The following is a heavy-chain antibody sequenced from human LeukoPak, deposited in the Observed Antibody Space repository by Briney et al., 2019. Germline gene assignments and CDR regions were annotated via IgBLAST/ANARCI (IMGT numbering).Heavy chain of an antibody. V-gene: IGHV4-34*01. CDR3: ARVRGPTSS. J-gene: IGHJ4*02. CDR1: GGSFSGYY. Sequence: PSETLSLTCAVYGGSFSGYYWSWIRQPPGQGLEWIGEINHSGCTNYNPSLNRRVPISVDTSKSQSSLKLSSLPAADAAVYYWARVRGPTSSWGQGTLVTVSS. D-gene: IGHD2-15*01. CDR2: INHSGCT.